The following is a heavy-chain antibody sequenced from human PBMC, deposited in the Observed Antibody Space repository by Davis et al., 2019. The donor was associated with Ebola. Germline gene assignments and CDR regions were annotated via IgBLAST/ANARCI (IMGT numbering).Heavy chain of an antibody. CDR3: AKSWELLSYYYGMDV. J-gene: IGHJ6*02. CDR1: GFTFDDYA. V-gene: IGHV3-43*02. CDR2: ISGDGGST. D-gene: IGHD1-26*01. Sequence: GESLKISCAASGFTFDDYAMHWVRQAPGKCLEWVSLISGDGGSTYYADSVKGRFTISRDNSKNSLYLQMNSLRTEDTALYYCAKSWELLSYYYGMDVWGQGTTVTVSS.